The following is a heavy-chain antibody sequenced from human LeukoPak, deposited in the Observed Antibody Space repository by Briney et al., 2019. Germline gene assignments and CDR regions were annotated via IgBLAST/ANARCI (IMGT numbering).Heavy chain of an antibody. CDR2: IIPIFGTA. CDR3: ARSFEYDSHTGY. V-gene: IGHV1-69*13. CDR1: GGTFSSYA. Sequence: SVKVSCKASGGTFSSYAISWVRQAPGQGLEWMGGIIPIFGTANYAQKFQGRVTITADESTSTAYMELRSLRSDDTAVYYCARSFEYDSHTGYWGQGTLVTVSS. D-gene: IGHD3-22*01. J-gene: IGHJ4*02.